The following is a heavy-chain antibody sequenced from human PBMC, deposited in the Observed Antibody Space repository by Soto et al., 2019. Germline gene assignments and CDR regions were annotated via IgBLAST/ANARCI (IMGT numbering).Heavy chain of an antibody. CDR2: VGGSDTDK. Sequence: EVQLLGSGGGVVQPGGSLRLSCAASGFTFSAYAMSWVRQAPGKGLQWVSGVGGSDTDKHYADSVRGRFTVSRDNSKNTLYLQMNSLRADDTAVYYCAKDATAVNGVWDPFDMWGQGTEVTVSS. CDR3: AKDATAVNGVWDPFDM. J-gene: IGHJ3*02. CDR1: GFTFSAYA. V-gene: IGHV3-23*01. D-gene: IGHD2-8*01.